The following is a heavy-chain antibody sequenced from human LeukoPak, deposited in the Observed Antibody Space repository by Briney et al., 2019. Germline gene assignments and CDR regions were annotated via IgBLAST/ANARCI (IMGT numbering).Heavy chain of an antibody. CDR2: ISSSSSYI. D-gene: IGHD4-23*01. V-gene: IGHV3-21*01. J-gene: IGHJ4*02. CDR1: GFTFSSYG. CDR3: ARGSAVVTSPSDY. Sequence: SGGSLRLSCAASGFTFSSYGMNWVRQAPGKGLEWVSSISSSSSYIYYADSVKGRFTISRDNAKNSLYLQMNSLRAEDTAVYYCARGSAVVTSPSDYWGQGTLVTVSS.